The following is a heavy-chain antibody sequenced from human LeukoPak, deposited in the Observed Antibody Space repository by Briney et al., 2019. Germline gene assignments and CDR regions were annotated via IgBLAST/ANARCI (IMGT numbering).Heavy chain of an antibody. CDR3: ARSTDYDF. CDR1: GFTFISYT. J-gene: IGHJ4*02. D-gene: IGHD2-8*02. V-gene: IGHV3-21*01. CDR2: ISSSSNYI. Sequence: GGSLRLSCAPSGFTFISYTMNWVRQAPGKGLEWVSSISSSSNYIYYADSVKGRFTISRDNAKNSLYLQMDSLRAEDTAVYYCARSTDYDFWGQGTLVTVSS.